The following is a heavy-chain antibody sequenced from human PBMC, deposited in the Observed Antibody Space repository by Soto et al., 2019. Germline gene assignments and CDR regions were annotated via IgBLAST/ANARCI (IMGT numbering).Heavy chain of an antibody. V-gene: IGHV3-53*01. CDR2: IYRGRAT. CDR3: ARDRSDSSRADSFDI. D-gene: IGHD6-25*01. Sequence: GGSLRLSCAVSGFSVSNTYMSWVRQAPGKGLEWISVIYRGRATYYADTVKGRFTISRDDSRNTVYLQMNSLTTEDTAVYFCARDRSDSSRADSFDIWGQGTMVTVSS. J-gene: IGHJ3*02. CDR1: GFSVSNTY.